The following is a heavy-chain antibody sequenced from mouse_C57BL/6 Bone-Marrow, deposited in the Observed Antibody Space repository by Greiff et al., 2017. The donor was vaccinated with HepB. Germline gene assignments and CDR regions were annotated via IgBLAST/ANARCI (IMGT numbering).Heavy chain of an antibody. CDR3: ARNDGYYFWYFDV. CDR2: IWSGGST. V-gene: IGHV2-4*01. D-gene: IGHD2-3*01. Sequence: QVQLKESGPGLVQPSQSLSITCTVSGFSLTSYGVHWVRQPPGKGLEWLGVIWSGGSTDYNAAFISRLSISKDNSKSQVFFKMNSLQADDTAIYYCARNDGYYFWYFDVGGTGTTVTVSS. J-gene: IGHJ1*03. CDR1: GFSLTSYG.